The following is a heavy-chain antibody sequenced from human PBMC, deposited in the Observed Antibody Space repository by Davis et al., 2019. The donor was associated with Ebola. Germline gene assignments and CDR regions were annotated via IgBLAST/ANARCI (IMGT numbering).Heavy chain of an antibody. CDR1: AGSTSSHY. V-gene: IGHV4-59*11. J-gene: IGHJ4*02. Sequence: MPSETLSLTCTVSAGSTSSHYWSWIRPPPGKGLEWIGYIYYSGSTNYNPSLKSRVTISLDTSKTQFSLRLSSVTAADTAIYYCASGNGDYYAYFDYWGQGTLVTVSS. CDR3: ASGNGDYYAYFDY. CDR2: IYYSGST. D-gene: IGHD4-17*01.